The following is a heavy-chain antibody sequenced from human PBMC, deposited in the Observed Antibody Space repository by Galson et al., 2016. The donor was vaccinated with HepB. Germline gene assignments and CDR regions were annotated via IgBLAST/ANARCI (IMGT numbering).Heavy chain of an antibody. J-gene: IGHJ3*02. CDR1: GFPFSYYA. Sequence: SLRLSCAASGFPFSYYAMNWVRQAPGKGLEWVSAITGRGGTTYYADSVKGRFTISRDNSKNTLYLQMNTLRAEDTAVYYRAKPGTTNAFDIWGQGTMVTVSS. CDR3: AKPGTTNAFDI. V-gene: IGHV3-23*01. CDR2: ITGRGGTT. D-gene: IGHD3-10*01.